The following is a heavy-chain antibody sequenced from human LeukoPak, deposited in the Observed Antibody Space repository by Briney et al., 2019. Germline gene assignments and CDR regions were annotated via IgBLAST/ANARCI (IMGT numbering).Heavy chain of an antibody. J-gene: IGHJ2*01. Sequence: PSETLSLTCTVSGGSISSYYWSWIRQPAGKGLEWIGRIYTSGSTNYNPSLKSRVTMSVDTSKNQFSLELSSVTAADTAVYYCARASLYGDYVLAPDLWGRGTLVTVSS. V-gene: IGHV4-4*07. CDR1: GGSISSYY. CDR2: IYTSGST. CDR3: ARASLYGDYVLAPDL. D-gene: IGHD4-17*01.